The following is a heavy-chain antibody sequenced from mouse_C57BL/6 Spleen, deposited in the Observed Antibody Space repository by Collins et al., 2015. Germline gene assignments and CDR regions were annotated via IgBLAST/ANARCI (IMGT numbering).Heavy chain of an antibody. CDR1: GFTFNTYA. CDR2: IRSKSNNYAT. CDR3: VRGYFDV. J-gene: IGHJ1*01. Sequence: EVQLVESGGGLVQPKGSLKLSCAASGFTFNTYAMHWVCQAPGKGLEWVARIRSKSNNYATYYADSVKDRFTISRDDSQSMLYLQMNNLKTEDTAMYYCVRGYFDVWGAGTTVTVSS. V-gene: IGHV10-3*03.